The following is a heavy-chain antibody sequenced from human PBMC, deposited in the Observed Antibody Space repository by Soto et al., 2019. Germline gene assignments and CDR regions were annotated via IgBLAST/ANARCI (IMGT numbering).Heavy chain of an antibody. D-gene: IGHD4-17*01. CDR2: IYYSGST. J-gene: IGHJ5*02. CDR3: ARVLNDYGDYLGWFDP. Sequence: QVQLQESGPGLVKPSQTLSLTCTVSGGSISSGDYYWSWIRQPPGKGLEWIGYIYYSGSTYYNPSLKSRVNISVDTSKTQFSLKLSSVTAADTAVYYCARVLNDYGDYLGWFDPWGQGTLVTVSS. V-gene: IGHV4-30-4*01. CDR1: GGSISSGDYY.